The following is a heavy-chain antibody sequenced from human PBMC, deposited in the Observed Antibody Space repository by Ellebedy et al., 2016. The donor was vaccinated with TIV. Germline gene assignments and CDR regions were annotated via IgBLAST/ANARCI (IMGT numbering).Heavy chain of an antibody. D-gene: IGHD5-24*01. V-gene: IGHV4-59*01. CDR2: IYYSGST. Sequence: SETLSLXCTVSGGSISSYYWSWIRQPPGKGLEWIGYIYYSGSTNYNPSLKSRVTISVDTSKNQVSLKLSSVTAADTAVYYCARDKRLDAFDIWGQGTMVTVSS. CDR3: ARDKRLDAFDI. CDR1: GGSISSYY. J-gene: IGHJ3*02.